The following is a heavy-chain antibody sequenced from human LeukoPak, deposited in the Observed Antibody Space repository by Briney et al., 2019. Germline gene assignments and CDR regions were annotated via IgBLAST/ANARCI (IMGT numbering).Heavy chain of an antibody. D-gene: IGHD4-23*01. CDR2: IKQDGSEK. J-gene: IGHJ4*02. V-gene: IGHV3-7*04. Sequence: GGSLRLSCVASGFTFINYDMHWVRQATGKGLEWVANIKQDGSEKYYVDSVKGRFTISRDNAKNSLYLQMNSLRAEDTAVYYCARVPYGGNADFDYWGQGTLVTVSS. CDR3: ARVPYGGNADFDY. CDR1: GFTFINYD.